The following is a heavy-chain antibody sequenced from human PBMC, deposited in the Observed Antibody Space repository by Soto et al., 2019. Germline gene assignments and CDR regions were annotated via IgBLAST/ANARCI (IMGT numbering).Heavy chain of an antibody. CDR1: GYTFTSYD. D-gene: IGHD3-3*01. V-gene: IGHV1-8*01. J-gene: IGHJ4*02. CDR2: MNPNSGNT. Sequence: QVQLVQSGAEVKKPGASVKVSCKASGYTFTSYDINWVRQATGQGLEWMGWMNPNSGNTGYAQKFQGRATRTRNTSIRTAYMGLSSLRSEDTAVYDCARGRETDFWSGYYGLGDDYWGQGTLVTVSS. CDR3: ARGRETDFWSGYYGLGDDY.